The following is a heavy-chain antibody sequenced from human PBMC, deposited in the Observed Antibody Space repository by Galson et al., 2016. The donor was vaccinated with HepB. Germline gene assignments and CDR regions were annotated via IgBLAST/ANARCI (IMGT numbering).Heavy chain of an antibody. V-gene: IGHV1-46*02. CDR3: ARELGLRANFDDITGLPTDH. CDR1: GYNFNIYY. CDR2: INPSDGAT. J-gene: IGHJ4*02. Sequence: SVKVSCKASGYNFNIYYIHWVRQAPGQGPEWMGIINPSDGATRYVKKFQGRLTLTRDTSTASVSIALRSLRSDDTAVYYCARELGLRANFDDITGLPTDHWGQGTLVTVSS. D-gene: IGHD3-22*01.